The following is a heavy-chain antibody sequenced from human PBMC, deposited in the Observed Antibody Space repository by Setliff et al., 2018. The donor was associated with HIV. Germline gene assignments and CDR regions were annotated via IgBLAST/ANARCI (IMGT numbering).Heavy chain of an antibody. CDR3: ARDFMMRAFDI. D-gene: IGHD3-16*01. V-gene: IGHV4-4*08. CDR1: SGSISNYY. CDR2: IYTSGST. Sequence: SETLSLTCTVSSGSISNYYWTWIRQPPGKGLECIGYIYTSGSTNYNPSLKSRVTISVDTSKNQFSLKLSSVTAADTAVYYCARDFMMRAFDIWGQGTMVTVSS. J-gene: IGHJ3*02.